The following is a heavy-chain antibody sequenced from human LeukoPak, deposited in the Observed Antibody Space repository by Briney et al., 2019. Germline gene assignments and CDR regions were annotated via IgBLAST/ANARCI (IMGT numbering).Heavy chain of an antibody. CDR3: ARPEVSGRYLGFDY. Sequence: PSETLSLTCTVSGGSISSYYWSWIRQPPGKGLEWIGYIYYSGSTNYNPSLKSRVTISVDTSENQFSLKLGSVTAADTAVYYCARPEVSGRYLGFDYWGQGTLVTVS. J-gene: IGHJ4*02. CDR1: GGSISSYY. D-gene: IGHD6-19*01. CDR2: IYYSGST. V-gene: IGHV4-59*01.